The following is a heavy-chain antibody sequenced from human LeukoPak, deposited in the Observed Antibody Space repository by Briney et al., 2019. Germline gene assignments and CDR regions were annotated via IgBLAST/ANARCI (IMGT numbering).Heavy chain of an antibody. CDR1: GYTFTSYA. CDR3: AREDITGTASYFDY. J-gene: IGHJ4*02. D-gene: IGHD1-7*01. V-gene: IGHV1-3*01. CDR2: INAGNGNT. Sequence: GASVKVSCKASGYTFTSYAMHWVRQAPGQRLEWMGWINAGNGNTKYSQKFQGRVTITRDTSASTAYMELSSLRSEDTAVYYCAREDITGTASYFDYWGQGTLVTVSS.